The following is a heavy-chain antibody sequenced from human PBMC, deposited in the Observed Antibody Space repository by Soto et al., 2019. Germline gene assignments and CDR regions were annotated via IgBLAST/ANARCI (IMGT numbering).Heavy chain of an antibody. V-gene: IGHV3-23*01. CDR1: GFTFSSYA. Sequence: EVQLLESGGSLVQPGGSLRLSCAASGFTFSSYAMSWVRQAPGKGLEWVSTISGSGGSTYYADSVKGRFTISRDNSKHPLYLQMNILRAEDTAVYYCAKGSSGWYERFDYWGQGTLVTVSS. CDR2: ISGSGGST. J-gene: IGHJ4*02. CDR3: AKGSSGWYERFDY. D-gene: IGHD6-19*01.